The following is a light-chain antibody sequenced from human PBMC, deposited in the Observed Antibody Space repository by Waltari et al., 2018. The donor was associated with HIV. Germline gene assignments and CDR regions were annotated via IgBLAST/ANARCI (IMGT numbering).Light chain of an antibody. CDR1: RSNIGINT. Sequence: QSVLTQSPSASGTPGQRVTISCSGSRSNIGINTINWFQQRPGTAPKLLLFNDNERPSGVPDRFSGSKSGTSASLAISGLQSEDEANYYCAAWDVTLHGWVFGGGTKVTVL. J-gene: IGLJ3*02. CDR3: AAWDVTLHGWV. V-gene: IGLV1-44*01. CDR2: NDN.